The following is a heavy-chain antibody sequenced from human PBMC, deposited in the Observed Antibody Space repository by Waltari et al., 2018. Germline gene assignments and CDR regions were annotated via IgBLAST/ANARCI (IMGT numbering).Heavy chain of an antibody. D-gene: IGHD6-13*01. CDR3: ARGVEIAAAAHDY. Sequence: EVQLVESGGGLVKPGGSLRLSCAASGFTLSSYSMNWVRQAPGKGLEWVSSISSSSSYIYYADSVKGRFTISRDNAKNSLYLQMNSLRAEDTAVYYCARGVEIAAAAHDYWGQGTLVTVSS. CDR1: GFTLSSYS. CDR2: ISSSSSYI. V-gene: IGHV3-21*01. J-gene: IGHJ4*02.